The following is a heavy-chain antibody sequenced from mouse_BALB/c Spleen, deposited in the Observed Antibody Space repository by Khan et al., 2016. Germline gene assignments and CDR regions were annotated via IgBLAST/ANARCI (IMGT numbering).Heavy chain of an antibody. CDR1: GYSFTGYF. J-gene: IGHJ3*01. CDR3: GGSGDYGGIPY. CDR2: INPYIGDT. Sequence: VQLQQSGPELVKPGASVKISCKASGYSFTGYFMNWVKQSHGKSLEWIGRINPYIGDTFYNQNFKGKATLPVNKSSCTDHMDHLSLTSEDSAVYDYGGSGDYGGIPYWGRGTLVTDSA. D-gene: IGHD2-4*01. V-gene: IGHV1-37*01.